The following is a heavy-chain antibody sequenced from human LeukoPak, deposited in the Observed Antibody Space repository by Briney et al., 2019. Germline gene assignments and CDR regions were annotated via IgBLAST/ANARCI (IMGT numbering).Heavy chain of an antibody. V-gene: IGHV3-48*04. J-gene: IGHJ4*02. CDR1: GFTFSTYN. Sequence: GGSLRLSCAASGFTFSTYNINWVRQAPGKGLEWVSYIRSRDRTIYYVDSVKGRFTISRDNAKTSLYLQMNSLRAEDTAVYYCARVTGYMIEDYFDYWGQGTLVTVSS. CDR3: ARVTGYMIEDYFDY. D-gene: IGHD3-22*01. CDR2: IRSRDRTI.